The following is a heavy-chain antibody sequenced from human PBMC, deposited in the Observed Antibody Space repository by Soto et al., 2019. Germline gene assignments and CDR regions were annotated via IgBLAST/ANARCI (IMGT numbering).Heavy chain of an antibody. D-gene: IGHD2-2*01. CDR2: IYYNGST. J-gene: IGHJ5*02. CDR1: GGSISSYY. CDR3: AREGYCTTTSCTRPHWFDP. V-gene: IGHV4-59*01. Sequence: PSETLSLTCTVSGGSISSYYWSWIRQPPGKGLEWIGYIYYNGSTNYNPSLKSRVTVSVDTSKNQFSLKLNSVTAADTAVYYCAREGYCTTTSCTRPHWFDPWGQGTLVTVSS.